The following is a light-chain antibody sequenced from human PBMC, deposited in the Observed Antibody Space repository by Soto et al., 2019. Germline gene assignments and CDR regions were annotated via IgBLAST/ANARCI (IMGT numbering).Light chain of an antibody. CDR1: QDISTY. J-gene: IGKJ4*01. CDR3: QKYDNAPLT. Sequence: DIQMTQAPSSLSASVGDRVTITCRARQDISTYLAWYQQKPGKVPKLLISAAYTLQSGVPPRFSGSGSGTDVTLTISSLQPEDVATYYCQKYDNAPLTFGGGNKVEIK. V-gene: IGKV1-27*01. CDR2: AAY.